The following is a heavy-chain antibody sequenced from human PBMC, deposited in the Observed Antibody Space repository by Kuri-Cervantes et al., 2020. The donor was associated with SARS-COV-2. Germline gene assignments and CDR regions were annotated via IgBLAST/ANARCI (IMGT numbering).Heavy chain of an antibody. CDR3: ARDLRLGKSLDY. J-gene: IGHJ4*02. CDR2: ISSSGGCI. Sequence: LSLTCVASGFTFSDYYLTWIRQAPGKGLEWVSYISSSGGCIFYADSVKGRFTISRDNAKNSLYLQMSSLRAEDTAVYYCARDLRLGKSLDYWGQGTLVTVSS. CDR1: GFTFSDYY. D-gene: IGHD7-27*01. V-gene: IGHV3-11*04.